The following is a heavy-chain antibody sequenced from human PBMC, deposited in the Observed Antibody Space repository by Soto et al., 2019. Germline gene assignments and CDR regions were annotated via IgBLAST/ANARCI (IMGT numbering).Heavy chain of an antibody. CDR2: IRSKAYGGTT. CDR3: TREFPRYCYGMDV. Sequence: GGSLRLSCTASGFTFGDYAMSWFRQAPGKGLEWVGFIRSKAYGGTTEYAASVKGRFTISRDDSKSIAYLQMNSLKTEDTAVYYCTREFPRYCYGMDVWGQGTTVTVSS. CDR1: GFTFGDYA. J-gene: IGHJ6*02. V-gene: IGHV3-49*03.